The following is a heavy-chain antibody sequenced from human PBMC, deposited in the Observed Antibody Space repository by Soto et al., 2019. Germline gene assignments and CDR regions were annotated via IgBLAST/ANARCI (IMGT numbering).Heavy chain of an antibody. Sequence: ASVKVSCKVSGYTLTEVSMHWVRQAPGKGLEWMGGFDPEDGETIYAQKFQGRVTMTEDTSKNQFSLKLSSVTAADTAVYYCARDSGPDYGDPYYFDYWGQGTLVTVSS. V-gene: IGHV1-24*01. CDR2: FDPEDGET. CDR3: ARDSGPDYGDPYYFDY. J-gene: IGHJ4*02. CDR1: GYTLTEVS. D-gene: IGHD4-17*01.